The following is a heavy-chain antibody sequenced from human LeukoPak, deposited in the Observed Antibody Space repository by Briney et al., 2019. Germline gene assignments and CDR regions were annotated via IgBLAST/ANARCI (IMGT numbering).Heavy chain of an antibody. CDR1: GYTFTSYD. V-gene: IGHV1-8*01. D-gene: IGHD6-19*01. CDR2: MNPNSGNT. Sequence: ASVKVSCKASGYTFTSYDINWVRQATGQGLEWMGWMNPNSGNTGYAQKFQGRVTMTRNTSISTAYMELSSLRSEDTAVYYCAQLVPIIAVAGTVQDYWGQGTLVTVSS. J-gene: IGHJ4*02. CDR3: AQLVPIIAVAGTVQDY.